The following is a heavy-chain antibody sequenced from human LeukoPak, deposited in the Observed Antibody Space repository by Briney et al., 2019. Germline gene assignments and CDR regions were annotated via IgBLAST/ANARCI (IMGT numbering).Heavy chain of an antibody. D-gene: IGHD7-27*01. Sequence: GGSLRLSCAASGFTFSSYSMNWVRQAPGKGLEWVSSISSSSSYIYYADSVKGRFTISRDNARNSLYLQMNSLRAEDTAVYYCAREGTGSFDYWGQGTLVTVSS. V-gene: IGHV3-21*01. CDR3: AREGTGSFDY. CDR2: ISSSSSYI. CDR1: GFTFSSYS. J-gene: IGHJ4*02.